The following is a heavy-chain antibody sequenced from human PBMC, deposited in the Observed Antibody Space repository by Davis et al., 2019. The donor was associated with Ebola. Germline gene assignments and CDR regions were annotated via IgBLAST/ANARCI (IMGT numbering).Heavy chain of an antibody. V-gene: IGHV3-48*04. J-gene: IGHJ6*02. Sequence: GESLKISCAASGFTFSSYSMNWVRQAPGKGLEWVSYISSSSSTIYYADSVKGRFTISRDNAKNSLYLQMNSLRAEDTAVYYCARDGRPYSNSYYYYYGMDVWGQGTTVTVSS. CDR2: ISSSSSTI. CDR1: GFTFSSYS. D-gene: IGHD4-11*01. CDR3: ARDGRPYSNSYYYYYGMDV.